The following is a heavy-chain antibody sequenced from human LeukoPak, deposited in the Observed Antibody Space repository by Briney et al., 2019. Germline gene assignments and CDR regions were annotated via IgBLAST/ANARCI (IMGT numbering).Heavy chain of an antibody. V-gene: IGHV3-23*01. CDR2: ISGSGGNT. D-gene: IGHD6-19*01. CDR3: ARQLAGTFDY. Sequence: GGSLRLSCAASGFTFSSYGMSWVRQAPGKGLEWVSAISGSGGNTYYADSVKGRFIISRDNSKNTLYLQLNSLRAEDTAVYYCARQLAGTFDYWGQGTLLTVSS. CDR1: GFTFSSYG. J-gene: IGHJ4*02.